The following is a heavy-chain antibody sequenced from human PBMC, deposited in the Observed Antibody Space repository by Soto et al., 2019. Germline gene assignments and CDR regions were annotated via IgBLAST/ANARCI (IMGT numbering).Heavy chain of an antibody. V-gene: IGHV4-34*01. CDR3: ARGDAETGTTSSYYFDY. D-gene: IGHD1-1*01. CDR1: GGSFSGYY. Sequence: SETLSLTCAVYGGSFSGYYWSWIRQPPEKGLEWIGEINHSGSTNYNPSLKSRVTISVDTSKNQFSLKLSSVTAADTAVYYCARGDAETGTTSSYYFDYWGQGTLVTVSS. CDR2: INHSGST. J-gene: IGHJ4*02.